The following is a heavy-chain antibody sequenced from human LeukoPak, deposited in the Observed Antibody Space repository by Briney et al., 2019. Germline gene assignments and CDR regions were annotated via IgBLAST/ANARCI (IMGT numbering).Heavy chain of an antibody. CDR2: IIPIFGTA. V-gene: IGHV1-69*13. D-gene: IGHD2-8*01. J-gene: IGHJ5*02. CDR3: ASLPYCTNGVCPYNWFDP. CDR1: GGTFSSYA. Sequence: ASVKVSCKASGGTFSSYAISWARQAPGQGLEWMGGIIPIFGTANYAQKFQGRVTITADESTSTAYMELSSLGSEDTAVYYCASLPYCTNGVCPYNWFDPWGQGTLVTVSS.